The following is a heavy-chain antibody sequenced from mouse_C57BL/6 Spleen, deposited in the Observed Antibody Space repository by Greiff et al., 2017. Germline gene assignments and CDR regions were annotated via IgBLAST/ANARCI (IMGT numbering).Heavy chain of an antibody. CDR3: AREDLYYYTFDY. Sequence: QVQLKQSGAELVRPGASVKLSCKASGYAFSSYWMDWVKQRPGQGLEWIGKIYPGDGDTHYNRKFKGKATLTADKSSSTAYMQLSSLTSEDSAVYFCAREDLYYYTFDYWGQGTTLTVSS. D-gene: IGHD1-1*01. V-gene: IGHV1-80*01. CDR2: IYPGDGDT. J-gene: IGHJ2*01. CDR1: GYAFSSYW.